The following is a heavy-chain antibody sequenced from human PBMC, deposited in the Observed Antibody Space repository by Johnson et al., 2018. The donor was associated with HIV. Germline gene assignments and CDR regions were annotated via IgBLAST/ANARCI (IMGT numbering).Heavy chain of an antibody. Sequence: VQLVESGGGLVQPGGSLRLSCAASGFTFSSFDMRWVRQATGKGLEWVSVIGSADDTNYAGPVKGRFTIPRDNSKNTLYLQMGNLRADDMAVYYCAREETTAPAAFDIWGQGTMVTVSS. J-gene: IGHJ3*02. D-gene: IGHD4-17*01. CDR2: IGSADDT. CDR3: AREETTAPAAFDI. V-gene: IGHV3-13*01. CDR1: GFTFSSFD.